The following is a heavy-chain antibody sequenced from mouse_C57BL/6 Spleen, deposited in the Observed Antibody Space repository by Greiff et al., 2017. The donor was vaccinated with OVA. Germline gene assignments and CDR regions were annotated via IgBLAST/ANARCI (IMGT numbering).Heavy chain of an antibody. CDR2: ISSGSSTI. V-gene: IGHV5-17*01. D-gene: IGHD1-1*01. CDR1: GFTFSDYG. CDR3: ARRDYGSSYARDY. J-gene: IGHJ4*01. Sequence: EVHLVESGGGLVKPGGSLKLSCAASGFTFSDYGMHWVRQAPEKGLEWVAYISSGSSTIYYADTVKGRFTISRDNAKNTLFLQMTSLRSEDTAMYYGARRDYGSSYARDYGGQGTSVTVSS.